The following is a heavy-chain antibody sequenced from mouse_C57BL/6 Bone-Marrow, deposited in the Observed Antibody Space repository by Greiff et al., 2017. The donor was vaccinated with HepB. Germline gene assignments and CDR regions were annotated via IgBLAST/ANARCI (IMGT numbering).Heavy chain of an antibody. Sequence: EVQLVESGEGLVKPGGSLKLSCAASGFTFSSYAMSWVRQTPEKRLEWVAYISSGGDYIYYADTVKGRFTISRDNARNTLYLQMSSLKSEDTAMYYCTREGKDGNPYYYAMDYWGQGTSVTVSS. CDR1: GFTFSSYA. V-gene: IGHV5-9-1*02. D-gene: IGHD2-1*01. CDR2: ISSGGDYI. J-gene: IGHJ4*01. CDR3: TREGKDGNPYYYAMDY.